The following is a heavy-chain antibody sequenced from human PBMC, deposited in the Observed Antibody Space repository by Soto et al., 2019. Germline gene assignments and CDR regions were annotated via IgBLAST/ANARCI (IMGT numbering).Heavy chain of an antibody. D-gene: IGHD3-9*01. CDR3: AKVSDVDWLFC. V-gene: IGHV3-23*01. CDR2: ISSSGSSI. Sequence: GGSLRLSCAASGLMFTDYAMSWVRQAPGKGLEWVASISSSGSSIYYADSVKGRFTISRDNSKNTLYLQMNSLRPEDKAIYYCAKVSDVDWLFCWGQGTLVTVSS. J-gene: IGHJ4*02. CDR1: GLMFTDYA.